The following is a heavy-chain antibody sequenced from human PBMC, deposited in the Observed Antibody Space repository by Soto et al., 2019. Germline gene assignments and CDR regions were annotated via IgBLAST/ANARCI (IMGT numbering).Heavy chain of an antibody. CDR2: IVVGSGNT. CDR1: GFTFTSSA. CDR3: ARDSLVAGYYYYYGMDV. V-gene: IGHV1-58*01. J-gene: IGHJ6*02. D-gene: IGHD6-19*01. Sequence: ASVKVSCKASGFTFTSSAVQWVRQARGQRLEWIGWIVVGSGNTNYAQKFQERVTITRDMSTSTAYMELSSLGSEDTAVYYCARDSLVAGYYYYYGMDVWGQGTTVTVSS.